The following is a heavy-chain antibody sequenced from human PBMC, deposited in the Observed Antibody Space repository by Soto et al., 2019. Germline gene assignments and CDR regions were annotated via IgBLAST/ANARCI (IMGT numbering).Heavy chain of an antibody. CDR1: GYTFTGYY. J-gene: IGHJ4*02. V-gene: IGHV1-2*02. CDR3: ARDQSTWDLDY. CDR2: INPNRGGT. D-gene: IGHD7-27*01. Sequence: ASVKVSCKASGYTFTGYYMHWVRQAPGQGLEWMGWINPNRGGTNYAQKFQGRVTMTRDTSISTAYMELSRLRSDDTAVYYCARDQSTWDLDYWGQGTLVTVSS.